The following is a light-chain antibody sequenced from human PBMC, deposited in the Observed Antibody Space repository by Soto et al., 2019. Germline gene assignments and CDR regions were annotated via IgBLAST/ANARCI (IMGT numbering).Light chain of an antibody. CDR2: GNS. Sequence: QSVLTQPPSVSGAPGQRVTISCTGSSSNIGAGYDVHWYQQLPGTAPKLLICGNSNRPSGVPDRFSGSKSGTSASLAITGLQAEDEADDYCQSYDSSLSGSVFGGGTKVTVL. CDR1: SSNIGAGYD. J-gene: IGLJ2*01. CDR3: QSYDSSLSGSV. V-gene: IGLV1-40*01.